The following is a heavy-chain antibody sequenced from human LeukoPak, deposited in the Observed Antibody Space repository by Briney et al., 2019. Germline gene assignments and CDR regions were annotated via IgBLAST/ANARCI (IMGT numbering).Heavy chain of an antibody. CDR2: INHSGST. CDR1: DGSFSGYY. V-gene: IGHV4-34*01. D-gene: IGHD3-22*01. Sequence: PSETLSLTCAVYDGSFSGYYWSWIRQPPGKGLEWIGEINHSGSTNYNPSLKSRVTISVDTSKNQFSLKLSSVTAADTAVYYCARGLHDRKRYFNLWGRGTLVTVSS. CDR3: ARGLHDRKRYFNL. J-gene: IGHJ2*01.